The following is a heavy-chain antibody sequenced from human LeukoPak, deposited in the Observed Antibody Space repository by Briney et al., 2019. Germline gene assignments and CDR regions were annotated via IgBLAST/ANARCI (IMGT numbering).Heavy chain of an antibody. Sequence: PGRSLRLSCAASGFTFSSYGKHWVRQAPGKGLEWVAVISYDGSNKYYADSVKGRFTISRDNSKNTLYLQMNSLRAEDTAVYYCAKDGNDFTYYFDYWGQGTLVTVSS. V-gene: IGHV3-30*18. J-gene: IGHJ4*02. D-gene: IGHD1-26*01. CDR1: GFTFSSYG. CDR3: AKDGNDFTYYFDY. CDR2: ISYDGSNK.